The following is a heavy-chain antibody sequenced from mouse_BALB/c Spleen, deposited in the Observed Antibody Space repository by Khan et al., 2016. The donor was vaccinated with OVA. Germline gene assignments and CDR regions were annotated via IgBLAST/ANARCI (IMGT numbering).Heavy chain of an antibody. J-gene: IGHJ4*01. CDR1: GYSITSDYA. D-gene: IGHD2-14*01. Sequence: EVQLLESGPGLVKPSQSLSLTCTVTGYSITSDYAWNWIRQFPGNKLAWMGYISSTGSTSYNPSLKSRISLTRDTSKNQLFLNLNSVTTEDTATYYCARSLYYSYGYALDYGGRGTSVTVSA. CDR3: ARSLYYSYGYALDY. V-gene: IGHV3-2*02. CDR2: ISSTGST.